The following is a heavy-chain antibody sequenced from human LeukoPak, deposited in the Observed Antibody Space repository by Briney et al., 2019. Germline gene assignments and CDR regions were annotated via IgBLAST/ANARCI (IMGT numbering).Heavy chain of an antibody. CDR3: AKVAWGSAVAGNDGACDI. V-gene: IGHV3-48*01. CDR1: GFTFSSYS. Sequence: GGSLRLSCAASGFTFSSYSMNWVRQAPGRGLEWVSYISSSSSTIYYADSEKGRFTISRDNAKNSLYLQMNSLRAEDTAVYYCAKVAWGSAVAGNDGACDIWGQGTMVTVSS. J-gene: IGHJ3*02. CDR2: ISSSSSTI. D-gene: IGHD6-19*01.